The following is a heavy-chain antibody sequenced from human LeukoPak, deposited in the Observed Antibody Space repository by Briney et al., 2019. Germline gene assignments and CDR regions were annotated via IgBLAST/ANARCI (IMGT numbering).Heavy chain of an antibody. V-gene: IGHV3-11*03. D-gene: IGHD4-17*01. J-gene: IGHJ4*02. Sequence: GGSLRLSCAASGFXFSSYEINWIRQAPGKGLEWVSYISSSSSYTNYADSVKGRFTISRDNAKNSLYLQMNSLRAEDTAVYYCAKSWGVRGDYDYWGQGTLVTVSS. CDR1: GFXFSSYE. CDR2: ISSSSSYT. CDR3: AKSWGVRGDYDY.